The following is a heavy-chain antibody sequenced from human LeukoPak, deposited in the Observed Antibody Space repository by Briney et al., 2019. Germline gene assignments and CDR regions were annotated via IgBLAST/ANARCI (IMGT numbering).Heavy chain of an antibody. CDR1: GYTFTGYY. Sequence: LGASVQVSCKGSGYTFTGYYIHWVRQAPGQGLEWLGWIIPNTGDTNYVQRFQGRVTMTRDTSISTAYMELNRLRSDDTAVYYCALEKYYYDNSAYYQTLSFNYWGQGTLVTVPS. V-gene: IGHV1-2*03. J-gene: IGHJ4*02. CDR2: IIPNTGDT. CDR3: ALEKYYYDNSAYYQTLSFNY. D-gene: IGHD3-22*01.